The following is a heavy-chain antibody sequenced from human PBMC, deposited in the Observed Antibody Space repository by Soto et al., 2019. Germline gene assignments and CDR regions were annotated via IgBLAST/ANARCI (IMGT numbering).Heavy chain of an antibody. Sequence: GGSLRLSCAASGFTFSSYGMHWVRQAPGKGLEWVAVISYDGSNKYYADSVKGRFTISRDNSKNTLYLQMNSLRAEDTAVYYCAKDTHDSSGSFDYWGQGTLVTVSS. J-gene: IGHJ4*02. CDR3: AKDTHDSSGSFDY. V-gene: IGHV3-30*18. CDR1: GFTFSSYG. D-gene: IGHD3-22*01. CDR2: ISYDGSNK.